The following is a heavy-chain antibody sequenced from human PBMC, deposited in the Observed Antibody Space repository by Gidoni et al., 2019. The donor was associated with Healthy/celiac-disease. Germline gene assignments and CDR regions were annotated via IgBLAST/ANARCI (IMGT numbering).Heavy chain of an antibody. V-gene: IGHV4-34*01. CDR1: GGSFSGYS. Sequence: QVQLQQWGPGLLKPSATLSLTCAVYGGSFSGYSWSWVRQPPGKGLEWIGEINHSGTTNYNPSLKSRVTISVDTSKNQFSLKLSSVTAADTAVYYCARGTAEGSYSYYFDFWGQGTLVTVSS. CDR3: ARGTAEGSYSYYFDF. D-gene: IGHD1-26*01. CDR2: INHSGTT. J-gene: IGHJ4*02.